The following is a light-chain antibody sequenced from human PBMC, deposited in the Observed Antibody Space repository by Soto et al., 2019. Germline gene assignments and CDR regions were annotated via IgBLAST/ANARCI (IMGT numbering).Light chain of an antibody. V-gene: IGKV3-11*01. Sequence: EIVLTQSPATLSLSPGERATLSSRASQSVKNFLAWYQQKPGQAPRLLIFDAVSRATGIPPRFSGSGSGTDFTLTITSLEPEDFAVYYCQQRWTWPLTVGGGTSVEIK. CDR3: QQRWTWPLT. CDR1: QSVKNF. J-gene: IGKJ4*01. CDR2: DAV.